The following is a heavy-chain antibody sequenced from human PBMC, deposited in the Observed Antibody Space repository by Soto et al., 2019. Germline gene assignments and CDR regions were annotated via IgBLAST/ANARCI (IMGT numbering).Heavy chain of an antibody. J-gene: IGHJ6*02. Sequence: PGESLKISCKGSGYSFTSYWISWVRQMPGKGLEWMGRIDPSDSYTNYSPSFQGHVTISADKSISTAYLQWSSLKASDTAMYYCATGYSSGRLYYYYYGMDVWGQGTTVTVSS. CDR3: ATGYSSGRLYYYYYGMDV. V-gene: IGHV5-10-1*01. D-gene: IGHD6-19*01. CDR2: IDPSDSYT. CDR1: GYSFTSYW.